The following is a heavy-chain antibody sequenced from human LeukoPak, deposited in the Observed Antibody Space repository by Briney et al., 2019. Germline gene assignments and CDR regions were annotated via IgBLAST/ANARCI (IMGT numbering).Heavy chain of an antibody. V-gene: IGHV3-23*01. D-gene: IGHD3-22*01. CDR3: ATETPDTSGSKLDY. Sequence: GGSLRLSCAASGFTFSNYAMNWVRQAPGKGLAWVSSIVGSGGDTYYADSVKGRFTISRDNSKNTVYLQVHSLRGEDTAVYYCATETPDTSGSKLDYWGQGTLVTVSS. CDR2: IVGSGGDT. CDR1: GFTFSNYA. J-gene: IGHJ4*02.